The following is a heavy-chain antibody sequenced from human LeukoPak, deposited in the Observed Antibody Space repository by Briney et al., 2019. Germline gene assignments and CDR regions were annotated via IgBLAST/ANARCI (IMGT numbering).Heavy chain of an antibody. CDR3: ARDSASSGWYRANAFNI. J-gene: IGHJ3*02. CDR2: INSDGSST. CDR1: GFTFSSYW. D-gene: IGHD6-19*01. Sequence: GGSPRLSCAASGFTFSSYWMHWVRQAPGKGLVWVSRINSDGSSTSDADSVKGRFTISRDNAKNTLYLQMNSLRAEDTAVYFCARDSASSGWYRANAFNIWGQGTMVTVSS. V-gene: IGHV3-74*01.